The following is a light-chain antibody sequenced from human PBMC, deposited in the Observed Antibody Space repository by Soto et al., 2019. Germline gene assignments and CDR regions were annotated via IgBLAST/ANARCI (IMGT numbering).Light chain of an antibody. CDR2: AAS. CDR3: QQSYSTPHT. V-gene: IGKV1-39*01. Sequence: DIQMTQSPSSLSASVGDRVTITCRASQSIVRYLNWYQQKPGKAPKLLISAASSLQSGVPSKFSGSGSGTDFNLTISNLQPEDFATFFCQQSYSTPHTFGRGTKLEIK. CDR1: QSIVRY. J-gene: IGKJ2*01.